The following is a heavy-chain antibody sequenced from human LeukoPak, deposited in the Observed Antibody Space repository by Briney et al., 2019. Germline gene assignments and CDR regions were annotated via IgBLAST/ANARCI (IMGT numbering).Heavy chain of an antibody. CDR2: IIPIFGTA. V-gene: IGHV1-69*13. CDR1: GGTFSSYA. Sequence: SVKVSCKASGGTFSSYAISWVRQAPGQGLEWMGGIIPIFGTANHAQKFQGRVTITADESTSTAYMELSSLRSEDTAVYYCARDMGYGDYVWDYWGQGTLVTVSS. CDR3: ARDMGYGDYVWDY. D-gene: IGHD4-17*01. J-gene: IGHJ4*02.